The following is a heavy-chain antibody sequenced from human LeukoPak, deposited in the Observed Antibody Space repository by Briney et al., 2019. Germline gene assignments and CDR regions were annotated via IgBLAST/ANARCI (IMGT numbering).Heavy chain of an antibody. V-gene: IGHV1-18*01. J-gene: IGHJ3*02. Sequence: ASVKVSCKASGYTCTSYGISWVRQAPGQGLEWMGWISAYNGNTNYAQKLQGRVTMTTDTSTSTAYMELRSLRSDDTAVYYCARGPVVVTFGNAFDIWGQGTMVTVSS. D-gene: IGHD2-21*02. CDR2: ISAYNGNT. CDR3: ARGPVVVTFGNAFDI. CDR1: GYTCTSYG.